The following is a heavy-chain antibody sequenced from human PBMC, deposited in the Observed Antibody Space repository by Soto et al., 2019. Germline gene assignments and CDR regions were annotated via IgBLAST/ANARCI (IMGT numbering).Heavy chain of an antibody. D-gene: IGHD3-16*01. CDR1: GFTFSSYW. CDR3: GRGGGGLGNAFDI. Sequence: GGSLRLSCAASGFTFSSYWMSWVRQAPGKGLEWVANIKQDGSEKYYVDSVKGRFTISRDNAKHSLYRQMTSLRAEDTAVYYWGRGGGGLGNAFDIWGQGTMVTVSS. J-gene: IGHJ3*02. CDR2: IKQDGSEK. V-gene: IGHV3-7*03.